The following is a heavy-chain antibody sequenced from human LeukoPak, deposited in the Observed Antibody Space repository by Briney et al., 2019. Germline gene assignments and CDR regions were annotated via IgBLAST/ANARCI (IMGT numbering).Heavy chain of an antibody. V-gene: IGHV4-4*07. J-gene: IGHJ4*02. CDR2: IHTSGST. Sequence: SETLSLTCTVSGVSISSYYWSWIRQPVGKGLEWIGRIHTSGSTNYNPSLKSRVTMSVDTSKNQFSLKLSSVTAADTAVYYCARDSYYYDSSGYSRFDYWGQGTLVTVSS. CDR3: ARDSYYYDSSGYSRFDY. D-gene: IGHD3-22*01. CDR1: GVSISSYY.